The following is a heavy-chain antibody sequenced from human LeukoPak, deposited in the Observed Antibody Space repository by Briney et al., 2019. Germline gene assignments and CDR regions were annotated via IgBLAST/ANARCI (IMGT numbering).Heavy chain of an antibody. CDR1: GYTFTSYD. CDR3: ASRTVTTSWFDY. Sequence: ASVKVSCKASGYTFTSYDISWVRQAPGQGLEWMGGIIPIFGTANYAQKFQGRVTITADESTSTAYMELSSLRSEDTAVYYCASRTVTTSWFDYWGQGTLVTVSS. D-gene: IGHD4-17*01. J-gene: IGHJ4*02. V-gene: IGHV1-69*13. CDR2: IIPIFGTA.